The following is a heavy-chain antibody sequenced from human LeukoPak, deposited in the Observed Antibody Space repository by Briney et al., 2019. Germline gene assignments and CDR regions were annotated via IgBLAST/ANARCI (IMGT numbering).Heavy chain of an antibody. CDR3: AKDRYNWSLDY. Sequence: GGSLRLSCAASGFSFRSYGMHWVRQAPGKGLEWVAFISSDGRNEYYADSVKGRLTISRDNSKNTLFLQMNTLRADDTAVYFCAKDRYNWSLDYWGQGTLVTVSS. D-gene: IGHD1-20*01. J-gene: IGHJ4*02. V-gene: IGHV3-30*18. CDR1: GFSFRSYG. CDR2: ISSDGRNE.